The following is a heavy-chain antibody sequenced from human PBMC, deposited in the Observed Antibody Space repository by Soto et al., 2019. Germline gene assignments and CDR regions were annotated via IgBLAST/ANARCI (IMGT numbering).Heavy chain of an antibody. V-gene: IGHV3-23*01. Sequence: EVQLLESGGGLVQPGGSLRLSCAASGFTFSSYAMSWVRQAPGKGLEWVSAISGSGGSTYYADSVKGRFTISRDNSKNTLYLQMNSLRAEDTAVYYCATLTRVATVTKAPVDYWGQGTLVTVSS. J-gene: IGHJ4*02. CDR3: ATLTRVATVTKAPVDY. D-gene: IGHD4-17*01. CDR2: ISGSGGST. CDR1: GFTFSSYA.